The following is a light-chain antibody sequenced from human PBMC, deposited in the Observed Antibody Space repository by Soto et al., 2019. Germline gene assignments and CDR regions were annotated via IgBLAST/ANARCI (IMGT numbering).Light chain of an antibody. V-gene: IGKV1-6*01. J-gene: IGKJ1*01. CDR3: LQDYGDSWT. CDR1: RDVGSD. CDR2: AAS. Sequence: SQMTQSPLSLSASVGEKIIITCRASRDVGSDVSWYQQKPGQAPKLVIYAASNLYTGVPSRFSGRRSGTEFTLTISSLQPEDFASYYCLQDYGDSWTFGQGTKVEIE.